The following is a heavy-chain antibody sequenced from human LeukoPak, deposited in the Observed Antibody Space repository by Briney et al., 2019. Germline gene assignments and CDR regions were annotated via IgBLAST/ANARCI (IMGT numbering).Heavy chain of an antibody. CDR1: GFTFSNYE. J-gene: IGHJ4*02. Sequence: GGSLRLSCAASGFTFSNYEMNWVRQAPGKGLEWVPYISSSGDTIFYANSVKGRFTISRDNAKNSLYLQMNSLTAEDTALYYCARGGLYYDYWGQGTLVTVSS. CDR3: ARGGLYYDY. D-gene: IGHD3-16*01. V-gene: IGHV3-48*03. CDR2: ISSSGDTI.